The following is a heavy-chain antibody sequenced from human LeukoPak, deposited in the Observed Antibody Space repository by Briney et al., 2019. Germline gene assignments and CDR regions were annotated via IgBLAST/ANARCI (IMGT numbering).Heavy chain of an antibody. V-gene: IGHV3-7*01. Sequence: GGSLRLSCAASGFTFSTYWMSWVRQAPGKGLKWVANIKQDGSEKYYVDSVKGRFTISRDNAKNSLYLQMNGLRAEDTAVYYCAELGITMIGGVWGKGTTVTISS. D-gene: IGHD3-10*02. CDR1: GFTFSTYW. CDR2: IKQDGSEK. J-gene: IGHJ6*04. CDR3: AELGITMIGGV.